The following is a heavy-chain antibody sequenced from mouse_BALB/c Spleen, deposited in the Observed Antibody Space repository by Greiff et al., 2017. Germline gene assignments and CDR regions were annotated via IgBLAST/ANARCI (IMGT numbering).Heavy chain of an antibody. CDR1: GFTFSSFG. Sequence: DVMLVESGGGLVQPGGSRKLSCAASGFTFSSFGMHWVRQAPEKGLEWVAYISSGSSTIYYADTVKGRFTISRDNPKNTLFLQMTSLRSEDTAMYYCAREELGLRRDHYAMDYWGQGTSVTVSS. D-gene: IGHD2-2*01. J-gene: IGHJ4*01. CDR3: AREELGLRRDHYAMDY. CDR2: ISSGSSTI. V-gene: IGHV5-17*02.